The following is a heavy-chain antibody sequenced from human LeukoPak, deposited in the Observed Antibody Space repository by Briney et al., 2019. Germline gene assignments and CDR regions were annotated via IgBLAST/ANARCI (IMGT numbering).Heavy chain of an antibody. CDR3: SGYWDDY. D-gene: IGHD3-22*01. CDR1: GFTFSRYA. CDR2: ISYDRSNK. J-gene: IGHJ4*02. Sequence: GGSLRLSCAASGFTFSRYAMHWVRQAPGKGLEWVAVISYDRSNKYYADSVKGRFTISRDNSKNTLYLQMNSLRAEDTAVYYCSGYWDDYWGQGTLVTVSS. V-gene: IGHV3-30-3*01.